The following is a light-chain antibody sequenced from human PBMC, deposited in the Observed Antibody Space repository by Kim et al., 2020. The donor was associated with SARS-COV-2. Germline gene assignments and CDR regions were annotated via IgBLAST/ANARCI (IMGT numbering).Light chain of an antibody. CDR2: QDS. CDR3: QAWDSSTVV. V-gene: IGLV3-1*01. Sequence: SYELTQPPSLSVSPGQTASITCSGDKLGDKSARWYQQKPGQSPVLVIYQDSKRPSGIPERFSGSNSGNTATLTISGTQAMDEADYYCQAWDSSTVVFGVG. CDR1: KLGDKS. J-gene: IGLJ2*01.